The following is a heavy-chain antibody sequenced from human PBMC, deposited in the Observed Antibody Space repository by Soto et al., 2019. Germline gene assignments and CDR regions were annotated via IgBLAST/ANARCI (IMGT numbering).Heavy chain of an antibody. D-gene: IGHD5-18*01. CDR1: GCTFTGYY. CDR3: ARDAAMGDYYHYGMDV. V-gene: IGHV1-2*04. J-gene: IGHJ6*02. Sequence: GASVKVSCKASGCTFTGYYLHWVRQAPGQGLEWMGWINPSSGGANIAQKFQGWVTMTRDTSIGTAYMELTRLRSDDTAVYYCARDAAMGDYYHYGMDVWGQGTPVTVSS. CDR2: INPSSGGA.